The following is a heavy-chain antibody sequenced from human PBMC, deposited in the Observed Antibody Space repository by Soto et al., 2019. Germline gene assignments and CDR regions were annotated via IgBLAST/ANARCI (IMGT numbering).Heavy chain of an antibody. D-gene: IGHD7-27*01. Sequence: QVQLQESGPGLVKPSETLSLTCTVSGGSVSSGSYYWSWIRQPPGKGLEWIGYIYYSGSTNYNPSLQSRSTISVDTSKTHFSLKLSSVTAADTAVYYCARFHPGDSRARRYFDLWGRGTLVTVSS. CDR2: IYYSGST. CDR1: GGSVSSGSYY. CDR3: ARFHPGDSRARRYFDL. V-gene: IGHV4-61*01. J-gene: IGHJ2*01.